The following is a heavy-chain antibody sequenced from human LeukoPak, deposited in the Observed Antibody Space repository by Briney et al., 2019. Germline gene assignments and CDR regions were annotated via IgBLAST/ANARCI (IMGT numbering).Heavy chain of an antibody. V-gene: IGHV3-23*01. CDR2: INGRGDST. CDR1: GFSFSSYA. D-gene: IGHD3-16*02. Sequence: GGSLRLSCAASGFSFSSYAMSWVRQAPGKGLEWVSGINGRGDSTVYADSVKGRFTISRDNSKNTLYLQMNSLRAEDTAVYYCARGLSDDLDVWGSYRYPYWGQGTLVTVSS. J-gene: IGHJ4*02. CDR3: ARGLSDDLDVWGSYRYPY.